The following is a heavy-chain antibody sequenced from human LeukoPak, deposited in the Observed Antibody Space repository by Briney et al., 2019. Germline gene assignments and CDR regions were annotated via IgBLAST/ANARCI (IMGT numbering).Heavy chain of an antibody. J-gene: IGHJ5*02. CDR2: INHSGST. CDR3: ARGKYCSGGSCYRYWFDP. Sequence: PSETLSLTCAVYGGSFSGYYWSWIRQPPGKGLEWIGEINHSGSTNYNPSLKSRVTISVDTSKNQFSLKLSSVTAAGTAVYYCARGKYCSGGSCYRYWFDPWGQGTLVTVSS. D-gene: IGHD2-15*01. CDR1: GGSFSGYY. V-gene: IGHV4-34*01.